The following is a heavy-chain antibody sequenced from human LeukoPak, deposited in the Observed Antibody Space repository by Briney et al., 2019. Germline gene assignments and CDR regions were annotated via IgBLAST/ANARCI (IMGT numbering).Heavy chain of an antibody. D-gene: IGHD2-2*01. J-gene: IGHJ6*02. CDR3: ARVYCSSTSCYMDV. Sequence: EASVKVSCKASGYTFTSYAMHWVRQAPGQRLEWMGWINAGNGNTKYSQKFQGRVTITRDTSASTAYLELSSLRSEDTAVYYCARVYCSSTSCYMDVWGQGTMVTVSS. CDR1: GYTFTSYA. V-gene: IGHV1-3*01. CDR2: INAGNGNT.